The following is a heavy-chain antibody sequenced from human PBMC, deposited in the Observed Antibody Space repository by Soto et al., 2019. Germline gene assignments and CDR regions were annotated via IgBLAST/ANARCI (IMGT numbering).Heavy chain of an antibody. CDR3: ARGVIGGTGDRFDY. J-gene: IGHJ4*02. V-gene: IGHV3-66*01. CDR2: IYSRGRT. CDR1: GFAVSSDY. Sequence: EVQLVESGGGLVQPGGSRRLSCAVSGFAVSSDYLSWVRQAPGKGLEWVSAIYSRGRTYYTDSVKGRFTISRDNSKNTLYLQMDGLRAEDTAVYYCARGVIGGTGDRFDYWGQGTLVTVSS. D-gene: IGHD2-21*02.